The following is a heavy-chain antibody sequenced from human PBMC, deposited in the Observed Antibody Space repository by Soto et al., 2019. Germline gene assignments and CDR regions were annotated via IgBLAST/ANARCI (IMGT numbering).Heavy chain of an antibody. J-gene: IGHJ4*02. Sequence: QVQLVQSGAEVKKPGASVKVSCKASGYSFATYGFSWVRQAPGQGLECVGWISAHNGDTHYSQKFQGRVTLTTDTSTNTGYMELRSLTSDDTAVYFCATVPIYYNDGSGYYPLGHWGQGTLVTVSS. V-gene: IGHV1-18*04. D-gene: IGHD3-22*01. CDR3: ATVPIYYNDGSGYYPLGH. CDR2: ISAHNGDT. CDR1: GYSFATYG.